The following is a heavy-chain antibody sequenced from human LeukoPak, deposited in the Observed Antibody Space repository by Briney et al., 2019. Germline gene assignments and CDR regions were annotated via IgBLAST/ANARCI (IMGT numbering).Heavy chain of an antibody. J-gene: IGHJ4*02. V-gene: IGHV3-43*02. CDR3: AKDSVANYYDSSGYYYPGDY. CDR1: GFTFDDYA. D-gene: IGHD3-22*01. CDR2: ISVYGGST. Sequence: PGGSLSLSXAVSGFTFDDYAMLWLRQAPGKGLEWVSLISVYGGSTYYADYVKGRITISRDNSKNSLYLQMNSLRTEDTALYYCAKDSVANYYDSSGYYYPGDYWGQGTLVTVSS.